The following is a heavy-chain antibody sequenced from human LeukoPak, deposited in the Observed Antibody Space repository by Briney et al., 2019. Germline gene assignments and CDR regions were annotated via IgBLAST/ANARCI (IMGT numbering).Heavy chain of an antibody. V-gene: IGHV3-23*01. J-gene: IGHJ6*02. D-gene: IGHD3-3*01. Sequence: PGGSLRLSCVASGFTFRDFSMSWVRQAPGKGLEWVSVISNGGDHTYYADSVKGRFTISRDNSKNTLYLQMNSLRAEDTAVYYCAKDGPYITIFGVVIGHYYYGMDVWGQGTTVTVSS. CDR2: ISNGGDHT. CDR3: AKDGPYITIFGVVIGHYYYGMDV. CDR1: GFTFRDFS.